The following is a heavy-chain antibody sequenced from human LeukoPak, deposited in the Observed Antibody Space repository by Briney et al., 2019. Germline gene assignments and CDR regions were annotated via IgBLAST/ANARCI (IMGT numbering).Heavy chain of an antibody. D-gene: IGHD1-7*01. CDR2: ISSSSSYI. CDR3: ARVAGTTRKNAFDI. J-gene: IGHJ3*02. Sequence: GGSLRLSCAASGFPFSSYSMNWVRPAPGKGLEWVSSISSSSSYIYYADSVKGRFTISRDNAKNSLYLQMNSLRAEDTAVYYCARVAGTTRKNAFDIWGQGTMVTVSS. V-gene: IGHV3-21*01. CDR1: GFPFSSYS.